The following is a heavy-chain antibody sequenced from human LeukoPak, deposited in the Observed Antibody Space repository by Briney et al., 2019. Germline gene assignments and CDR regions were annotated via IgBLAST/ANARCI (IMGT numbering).Heavy chain of an antibody. CDR2: INWNGGST. CDR1: GFTFSNSA. D-gene: IGHD5-18*01. J-gene: IGHJ4*02. Sequence: GGSLRLSCAASGFTFSNSALSWVRQAPGKGLEWVSGINWNGGSTGYADSVKGRFTISRDNAKNSLYLQMNSLRAEDTALYHCARERGYSYGHGVDYWGQGTLVTVSS. CDR3: ARERGYSYGHGVDY. V-gene: IGHV3-20*01.